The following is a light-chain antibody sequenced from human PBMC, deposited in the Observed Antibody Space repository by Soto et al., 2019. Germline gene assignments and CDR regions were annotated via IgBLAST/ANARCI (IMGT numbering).Light chain of an antibody. J-gene: IGLJ3*02. CDR2: RNN. Sequence: QSVLTQPPSASGTPGQRVTISCSGSSSNIGSNYVYWYHQFPGTAPKLIIYRNNQRPSGVPDRFSGSRSGASASLAISGLRSEDEADYHCAAWDDSLNGPVFGGGTKLTVL. CDR1: SSNIGSNY. V-gene: IGLV1-47*01. CDR3: AAWDDSLNGPV.